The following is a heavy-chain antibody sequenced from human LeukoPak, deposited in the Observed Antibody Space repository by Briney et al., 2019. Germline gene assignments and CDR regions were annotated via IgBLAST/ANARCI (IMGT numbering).Heavy chain of an antibody. Sequence: SETLSLTCTVSGGSISTSNYYWGWIRQPPGKGLEWIGSIYYSGSTYYNPSLKSRVTISVDTSKNQFSLKLSSVTAADTAVYYCAGDYGDYSSHYYYYYMDVWGKGTTVTVSS. CDR1: GGSISTSNYY. D-gene: IGHD4-17*01. CDR3: AGDYGDYSSHYYYYYMDV. CDR2: IYYSGST. V-gene: IGHV4-39*07. J-gene: IGHJ6*03.